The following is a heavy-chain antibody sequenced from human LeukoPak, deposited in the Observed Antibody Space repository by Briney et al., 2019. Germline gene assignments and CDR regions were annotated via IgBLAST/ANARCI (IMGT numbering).Heavy chain of an antibody. CDR1: GGSISSSSYY. CDR2: IYYSGST. Sequence: SETLSLTXTVSGGSISSSSYYWGWIRQPPGKGLEWIGSIYYSGSTYYNPSLKSRVTISVDTSKNQFSLKLSSVTAADKAVYYCARRYYDILTGYYEIYYFDYWGQGTLVTVSS. J-gene: IGHJ4*02. CDR3: ARRYYDILTGYYEIYYFDY. V-gene: IGHV4-39*01. D-gene: IGHD3-9*01.